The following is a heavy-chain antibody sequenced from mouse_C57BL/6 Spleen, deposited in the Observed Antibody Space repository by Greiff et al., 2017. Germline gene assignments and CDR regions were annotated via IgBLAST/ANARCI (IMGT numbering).Heavy chain of an antibody. CDR3: ARDRGSSQAWFAY. V-gene: IGHV5-4*01. CDR2: ISDGGSYT. Sequence: DVQLVESGGGLVKPGGSLKLSCAASGFTFSSYAMSWVRQTPEKRLEWVATISDGGSYTYYPDNVKGRFAISRDNAKNNLYLQMSHLKSEDTAMYYCARDRGSSQAWFAYWGQGTLVTVSA. D-gene: IGHD1-1*01. CDR1: GFTFSSYA. J-gene: IGHJ3*01.